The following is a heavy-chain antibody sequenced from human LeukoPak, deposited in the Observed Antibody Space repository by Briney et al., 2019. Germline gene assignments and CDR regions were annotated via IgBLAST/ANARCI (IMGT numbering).Heavy chain of an antibody. V-gene: IGHV3-53*01. Sequence: GGSLRLSCAASGFTVSSNYMSWVRQAPGKGLEWVSVIYSGGSTYYADSVKGRLTISRDNSKNTLYLQMNSLRAEDTAVYYCARAVNDGDYYDSSGYPLAYFDYWGQGTLVTVSS. CDR3: ARAVNDGDYYDSSGYPLAYFDY. D-gene: IGHD3-22*01. CDR1: GFTVSSNY. CDR2: IYSGGST. J-gene: IGHJ4*02.